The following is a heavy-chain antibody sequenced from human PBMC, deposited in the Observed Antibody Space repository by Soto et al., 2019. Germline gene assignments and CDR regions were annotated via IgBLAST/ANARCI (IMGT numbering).Heavy chain of an antibody. CDR3: ARGSKDSYPGSRIFDF. CDR2: ISGSGGTT. D-gene: IGHD2-15*01. CDR1: GFTCSSYA. V-gene: IGHV3-23*01. Sequence: HPGGSLRLSCAASGFTCSSYAMSWVRKAPGKGLEWVSGISGSGGTTSYADSVRGRFTFSRDNSKNTVYLQMSSLRAEDSAVYYGARGSKDSYPGSRIFDFWGRGTLVTVSS. J-gene: IGHJ4*02.